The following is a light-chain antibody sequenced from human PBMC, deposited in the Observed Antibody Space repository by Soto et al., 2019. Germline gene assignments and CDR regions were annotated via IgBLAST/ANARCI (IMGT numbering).Light chain of an antibody. J-gene: IGLJ3*02. V-gene: IGLV1-44*01. Sequence: QSVLTQPPSASGTPGQRVTISCSGSSSNIGSNTVNWYQQLPGTAPKLLIYSNNQRPSGVPDRFSGSKSGTSASLAISGLTSEDEADYYCAAWDDSLNGWVFGGGTKLTV. CDR1: SSNIGSNT. CDR2: SNN. CDR3: AAWDDSLNGWV.